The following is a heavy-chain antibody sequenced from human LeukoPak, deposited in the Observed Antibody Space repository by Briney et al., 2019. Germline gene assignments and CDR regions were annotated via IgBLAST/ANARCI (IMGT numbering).Heavy chain of an antibody. V-gene: IGHV3-21*01. CDR2: ISSSSYI. CDR1: GFTFSSYS. J-gene: IGHJ4*02. Sequence: GGSLRLSCAASGFTFSSYSMNWVRQAPGKGLEWVSSISSSSYIYYADSVKGRFTISRDNAKNSLYLQMNSLRAEDTAVYYCARCGYSGYDLDYWGQGTLVTVSS. D-gene: IGHD5-12*01. CDR3: ARCGYSGYDLDY.